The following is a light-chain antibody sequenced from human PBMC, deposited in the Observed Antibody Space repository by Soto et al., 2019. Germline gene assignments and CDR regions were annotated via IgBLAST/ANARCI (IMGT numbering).Light chain of an antibody. V-gene: IGKV3-11*01. CDR3: QHCNSYSEA. Sequence: PGERATLSCRASQSVSSSLAWYQQKPGQTPRLLIYDASNRATGIPARFSGSGSGTDFTLTISSLQPDDFATYYCQHCNSYSEAFGQGTKVDIK. CDR2: DAS. J-gene: IGKJ1*01. CDR1: QSVSSS.